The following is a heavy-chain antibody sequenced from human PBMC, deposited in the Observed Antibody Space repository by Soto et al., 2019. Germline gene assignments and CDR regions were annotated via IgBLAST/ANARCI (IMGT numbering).Heavy chain of an antibody. CDR2: IYYSGST. CDR1: GGSISRYY. CDR3: AAGYDSSGTDY. D-gene: IGHD3-22*01. J-gene: IGHJ4*02. V-gene: IGHV4-59*01. Sequence: SETLSLTCTVSGGSISRYYWSWIRQPPGKGLEWIGYIYYSGSTNYNPSLKSRVTISVDTSKNQFSLKLSSVTAADTAVYYCAAGYDSSGTDYWGQGTMVTVSS.